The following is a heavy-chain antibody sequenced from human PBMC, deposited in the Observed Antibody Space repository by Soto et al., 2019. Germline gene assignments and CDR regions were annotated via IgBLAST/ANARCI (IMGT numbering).Heavy chain of an antibody. Sequence: EVQLVESGGGLVQPGGSLRLSCAASGFTFSSYSMNWVRQAPGKGLEWVSYISRSSSTIYYADSVKGRFTISRDNAKNSLYLQMNSLRAEDTAVYYWARHPERIAQIGWFDPWGQGTLVTVSS. D-gene: IGHD6-13*01. CDR2: ISRSSSTI. J-gene: IGHJ5*02. CDR3: ARHPERIAQIGWFDP. CDR1: GFTFSSYS. V-gene: IGHV3-48*01.